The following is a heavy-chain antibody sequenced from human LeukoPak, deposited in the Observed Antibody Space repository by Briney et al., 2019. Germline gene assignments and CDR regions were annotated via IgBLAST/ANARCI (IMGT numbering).Heavy chain of an antibody. J-gene: IGHJ4*02. CDR2: IIPILGIA. Sequence: SVKVSCKASGGTFSSYTISWVRQAPGQGLEWMGRIIPILGIANYAQKFQGRVMITADKSTSTAYMELSSLRSEDTAVYYCARGEDSSFDYWGQGTLVTVSS. CDR1: GGTFSSYT. D-gene: IGHD2-15*01. CDR3: ARGEDSSFDY. V-gene: IGHV1-69*02.